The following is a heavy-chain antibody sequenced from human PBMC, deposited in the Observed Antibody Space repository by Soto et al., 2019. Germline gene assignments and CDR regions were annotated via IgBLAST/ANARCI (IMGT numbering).Heavy chain of an antibody. CDR3: AKHQTHLSGSYSY. Sequence: SWISKEKGKGLEWVSAISGSGGSTYYADSVKGRFTISRDNSKNTLYLQMNSLRAEDTALYYCAKHQTHLSGSYSYSGQPLLVTVSS. V-gene: IGHV3-23*01. CDR2: ISGSGGST. J-gene: IGHJ4*02. D-gene: IGHD1-26*01.